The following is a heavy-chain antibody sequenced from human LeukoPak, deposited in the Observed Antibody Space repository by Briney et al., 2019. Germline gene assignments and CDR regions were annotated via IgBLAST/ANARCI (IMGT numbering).Heavy chain of an antibody. V-gene: IGHV3-23*01. J-gene: IGHJ6*02. D-gene: IGHD6-13*01. Sequence: PGGSLRLSCAASGFTFSSYAMSWVRQAPGKGLEWVSFISSSGITTYYADSVKGRFTISRDNSKNTLYLHMNSLRAEDTAVYYCAKTYSSNWYSVDVWGQGTTVTVSS. CDR2: ISSSGITT. CDR1: GFTFSSYA. CDR3: AKTYSSNWYSVDV.